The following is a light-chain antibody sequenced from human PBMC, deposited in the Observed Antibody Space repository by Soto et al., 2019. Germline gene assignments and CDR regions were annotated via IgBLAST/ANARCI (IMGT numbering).Light chain of an antibody. CDR3: QQSYSTPRT. V-gene: IGKV1-39*01. CDR1: QSISSY. Sequence: DLQMTQSPSSLSASVGDRVTITCRASQSISSYLNWYQQKPGKAPKLLIYAASSLQSGVPSRFSGCGSGTDFTLTISSLQPEDFATYYCQQSYSTPRTFGQGTKVEIK. CDR2: AAS. J-gene: IGKJ1*01.